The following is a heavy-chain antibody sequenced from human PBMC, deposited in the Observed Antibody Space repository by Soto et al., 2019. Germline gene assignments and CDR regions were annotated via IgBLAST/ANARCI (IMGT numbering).Heavy chain of an antibody. CDR3: ARIHWAQSSLDY. CDR2: VTHSGTA. V-gene: IGHV4-30-2*01. J-gene: IGHJ4*02. CDR1: GGSIDSGAFS. D-gene: IGHD6-19*01. Sequence: SETLSLTCAVPGGSIDSGAFSLSWIRQPPGKGLEWIGYVTHSGTAYSIPSLNGRLTLSVDSSQTQFPLKLTSVTAADSAFYYCARIHWAQSSLDYWGRGILVTVSS.